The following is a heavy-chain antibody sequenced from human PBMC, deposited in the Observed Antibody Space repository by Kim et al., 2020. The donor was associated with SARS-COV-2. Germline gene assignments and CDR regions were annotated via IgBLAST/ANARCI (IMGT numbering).Heavy chain of an antibody. J-gene: IGHJ5*02. CDR2: ISAYNGNT. D-gene: IGHD3-10*01. Sequence: ASVKVSCKASGYTFTSYGIIWVRQAPGQGLEWMGWISAYNGNTKYAQKLQGRVTMTTDTSTRTAYMELRSLRSDDTAVYYCARVDYYGSGSYYNVIGWFDPWGQGTLVTVSS. CDR3: ARVDYYGSGSYYNVIGWFDP. V-gene: IGHV1-18*01. CDR1: GYTFTSYG.